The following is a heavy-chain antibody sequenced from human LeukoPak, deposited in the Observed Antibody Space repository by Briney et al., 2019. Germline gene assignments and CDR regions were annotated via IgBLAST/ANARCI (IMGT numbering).Heavy chain of an antibody. Sequence: PGGSLRLSCAASGFTFTNYAMSWVRHAPGKGLEWVSGISGSGASTYYADSVKGRFTISRDNSKNTLYLQMISLRAEDTAVYYCAKDFGLAVAGTSNFDYWGQGTLVTVSS. CDR2: ISGSGAST. V-gene: IGHV3-23*01. CDR3: AKDFGLAVAGTSNFDY. CDR1: GFTFTNYA. D-gene: IGHD6-19*01. J-gene: IGHJ4*02.